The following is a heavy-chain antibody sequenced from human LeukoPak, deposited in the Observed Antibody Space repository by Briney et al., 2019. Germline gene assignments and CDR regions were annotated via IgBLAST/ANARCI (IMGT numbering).Heavy chain of an antibody. D-gene: IGHD6-13*01. CDR2: IRFDGSYN. J-gene: IGHJ4*02. V-gene: IGHV3-30*02. CDR3: ARGYSSSWYLD. Sequence: GGSLRLSCAASRFTFSSYGMHWVRQAPGKGLEWVAFIRFDGSYNYYADSVKGRFTISRDNSKNTLYLQMNSLRAEDTAVYYCARGYSSSWYLDWGQGTLVTVSS. CDR1: RFTFSSYG.